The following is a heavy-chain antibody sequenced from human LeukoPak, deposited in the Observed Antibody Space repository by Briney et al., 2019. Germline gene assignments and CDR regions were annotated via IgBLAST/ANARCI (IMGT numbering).Heavy chain of an antibody. V-gene: IGHV4-39*01. CDR2: IFYSGST. D-gene: IGHD3-22*01. Sequence: SETLSLTCTVSSGSISTSNYYWGWVRQPPGKALEWIGNIFYSGSTYYSPSLKSRVTISLDTSRNQFSLKLSSVTAADTAVYYCARQLMIDYYYYYYYMDVWGRGTTVTISS. CDR3: ARQLMIDYYYYYYYMDV. J-gene: IGHJ6*03. CDR1: SGSISTSNYY.